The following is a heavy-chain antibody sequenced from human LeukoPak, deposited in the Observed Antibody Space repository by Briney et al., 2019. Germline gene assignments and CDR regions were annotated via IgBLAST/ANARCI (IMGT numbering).Heavy chain of an antibody. CDR2: IYHSGST. D-gene: IGHD1/OR15-1a*01. J-gene: IGHJ4*02. V-gene: IGHV4-38-2*01. CDR3: ARMEQLPGGFDY. Sequence: SETLSLTCVVSGYSISSGYYWGWIRQPPGKGLEWIGSIYHSGSTYYNPSLKSRVTISVDTSKNQFSLKLSSVTAADTAVYYCARMEQLPGGFDYWGQGTLVTVSS. CDR1: GYSISSGYY.